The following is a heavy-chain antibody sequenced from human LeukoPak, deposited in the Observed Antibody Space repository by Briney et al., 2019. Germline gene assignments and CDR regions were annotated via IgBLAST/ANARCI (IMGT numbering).Heavy chain of an antibody. D-gene: IGHD3-3*01. Sequence: ASVKVSCKASGGTFSSHAISWVRQAPGQGLEWMGGIIPIFGTANYAQKFQGRVTITADESTSTAYMELSSLRSEDTAVYYCARVNRFLEWPEPLYYYYMDVWGKGTTVTVSS. CDR1: GGTFSSHA. V-gene: IGHV1-69*13. CDR2: IIPIFGTA. CDR3: ARVNRFLEWPEPLYYYYMDV. J-gene: IGHJ6*03.